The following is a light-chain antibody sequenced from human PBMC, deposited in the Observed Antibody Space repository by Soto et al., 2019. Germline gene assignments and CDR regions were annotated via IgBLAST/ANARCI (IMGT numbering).Light chain of an antibody. CDR1: SSYVGTYNY. V-gene: IGLV2-11*01. J-gene: IGLJ1*01. CDR2: DVS. CDR3: CSYAARSAYFV. Sequence: QSALTQPRSVSGSPGQSVTISCTGTSSYVGTYNYVSWYQQHPGKAPKVVIYDVSQRPSGVPDRFSGSKSGNTASLSISGLQGDDEADYYCCSYAARSAYFVFGTGTKLTVL.